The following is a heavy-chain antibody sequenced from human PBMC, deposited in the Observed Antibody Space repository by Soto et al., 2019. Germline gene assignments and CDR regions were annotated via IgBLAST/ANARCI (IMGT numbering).Heavy chain of an antibody. V-gene: IGHV1-8*01. J-gene: IGHJ3*02. CDR2: MNPNSGNT. CDR1: GYTFTSYD. D-gene: IGHD3-3*01. CDR3: ARYPGHYDFWSGYYYYAFDI. Sequence: ASVKVSCKASGYTFTSYDINWVRQATGQGLEWMGWMNPNSGNTGYAQRFQGRVTMTRNTSISTAYMELSSLRSEDTAVYYCARYPGHYDFWSGYYYYAFDIWGQGTMVTVSS.